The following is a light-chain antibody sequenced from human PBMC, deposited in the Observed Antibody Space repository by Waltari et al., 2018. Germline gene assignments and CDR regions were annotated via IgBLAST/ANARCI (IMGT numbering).Light chain of an antibody. J-gene: IGKJ3*01. V-gene: IGKV1D-13*01. CDR3: QHYFDNPFT. CDR2: GTS. CDR1: QNIYSN. Sequence: IQMTQSPSALSASVGDRVTISCRASQNIYSNLAWYQQKPGKAPKLLIYGTSNLHSGIPSRFSGSGFVIDFTLTISSLQAEDSSTYFCQHYFDNPFTFGPGTKLDVK.